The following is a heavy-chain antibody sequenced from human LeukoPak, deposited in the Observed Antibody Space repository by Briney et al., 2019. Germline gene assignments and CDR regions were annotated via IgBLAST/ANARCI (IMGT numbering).Heavy chain of an antibody. D-gene: IGHD4-17*01. J-gene: IGHJ4*02. CDR3: AISTTVTTFLAY. V-gene: IGHV3-9*01. CDR2: ISWNSGSI. CDR1: GFTFDDYA. Sequence: GRSLRLSCAASGFTFDDYAMHWVRQAPGKGLEWVSGISWNSGSIGYADSVKGRFTISRDNAKNSLYLQMNSLRAEDTALYYCAISTTVTTFLAYWGQGTLVTVSS.